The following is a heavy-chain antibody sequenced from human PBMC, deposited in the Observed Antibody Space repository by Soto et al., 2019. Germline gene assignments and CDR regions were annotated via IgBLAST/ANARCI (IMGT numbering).Heavy chain of an antibody. CDR1: GFTFNTYV. V-gene: IGHV3-23*01. D-gene: IGHD3-9*01. CDR2: ISGSGGST. J-gene: IGHJ4*02. CDR3: AKLDFDAKGGLES. Sequence: EVQLLESGGGLAQPGGSLRLSCAASGFTFNTYVMSWVRQAPGKGLEWVSAISGSGGSTFFADSVKGRFTISRDDYKSPLYLQMNSLRAEDTAVYYCAKLDFDAKGGLESWGQITPVTVSS.